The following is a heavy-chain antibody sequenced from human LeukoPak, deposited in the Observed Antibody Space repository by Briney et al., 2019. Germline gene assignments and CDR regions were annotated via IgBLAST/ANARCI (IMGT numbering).Heavy chain of an antibody. J-gene: IGHJ6*02. CDR3: ARQKWDRLTYYYYGMDV. Sequence: PAETLTLTCTVSGYSINNYYWSWIRQPPGKGLEGIGYVSYSGTPDYNPSLKSRITISLDTSRNQFSLQLNSVTAADTAVYYCARQKWDRLTYYYYGMDVWGQGTTVTVSS. CDR1: GYSINNYY. V-gene: IGHV4-59*08. CDR2: VSYSGTP. D-gene: IGHD1-26*01.